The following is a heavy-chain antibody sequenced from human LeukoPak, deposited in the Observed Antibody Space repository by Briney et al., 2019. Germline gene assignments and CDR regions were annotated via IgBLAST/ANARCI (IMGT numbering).Heavy chain of an antibody. CDR3: AKDGPSGSYDY. J-gene: IGHJ4*02. CDR1: GFTFSSHG. V-gene: IGHV3-23*01. CDR2: ISIGGAST. Sequence: GGSLRLSCAASGFTFSSHGMTWVRQAPGKGLEWVSAISIGGASTYYADSVKGRFTISRDDSQNTLYLQMNSLRAEDTAVYYCAKDGPSGSYDYWGQGTLVTVSS. D-gene: IGHD1-26*01.